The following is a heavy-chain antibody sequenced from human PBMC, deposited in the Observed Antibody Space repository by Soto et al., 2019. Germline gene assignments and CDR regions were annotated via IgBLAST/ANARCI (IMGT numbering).Heavy chain of an antibody. CDR2: ISPMFGAA. CDR3: AREVQVHTPAFVY. J-gene: IGHJ4*02. Sequence: QVQLVQSGAEMKKPGSSVKVSCQSSGGTFNTYAMNCVRQAPVQGPEWMGDISPMFGAANYAPKFQGRVTITADESTGTSYMQLSSLTSEDTALYFCAREVQVHTPAFVYWGQGTLVTVSS. CDR1: GGTFNTYA. V-gene: IGHV1-69*19. D-gene: IGHD3-10*01.